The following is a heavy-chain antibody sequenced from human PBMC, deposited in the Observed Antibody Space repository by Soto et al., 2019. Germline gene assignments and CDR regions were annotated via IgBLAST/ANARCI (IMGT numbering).Heavy chain of an antibody. J-gene: IGHJ6*03. CDR2: IYSGGST. V-gene: IGHV3-53*04. CDR1: GFTVSSNY. Sequence: EVQLVESGGGLVQPGGSLRLSCAASGFTVSSNYMSWVRQAPGKGLEWVSVIYSGGSTYYADSVKGRFTISRHNSKNTLYLQMNSLRAEDTAVYYCARDRALDYYYYYIDVWGKGTTVTVSS. CDR3: ARDRALDYYYYYIDV. D-gene: IGHD3-10*01.